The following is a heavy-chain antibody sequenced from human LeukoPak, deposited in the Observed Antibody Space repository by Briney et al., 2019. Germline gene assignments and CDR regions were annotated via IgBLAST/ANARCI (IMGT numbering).Heavy chain of an antibody. CDR1: GGSISSYY. V-gene: IGHV4-59*12. CDR3: ASKVRGVDY. Sequence: SETLSLTCTVSGGSISSYYWSWIRQPPGKGLEWIGYIYYSGSTNCNPSLKSRVTISVDTSKNQFSLKLSSVTAADTAVYYCASKVRGVDYWGQGTLVTVSS. J-gene: IGHJ4*02. CDR2: IYYSGST. D-gene: IGHD3-10*01.